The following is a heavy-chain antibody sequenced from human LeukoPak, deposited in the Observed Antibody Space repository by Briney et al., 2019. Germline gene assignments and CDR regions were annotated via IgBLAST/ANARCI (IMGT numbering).Heavy chain of an antibody. CDR3: ARAVSGYYSDYFDY. D-gene: IGHD3-22*01. CDR2: IYYSGST. J-gene: IGHJ4*02. Sequence: SETLSLTCTVSGGSISSYYWSWIRQPPGKGLEWIGYIYYSGSTNYNPSLKSRVTISVDTSKNQFSLKLSSVTAADTAVYYCARAVSGYYSDYFDYRGQGTLVTVSS. V-gene: IGHV4-59*01. CDR1: GGSISSYY.